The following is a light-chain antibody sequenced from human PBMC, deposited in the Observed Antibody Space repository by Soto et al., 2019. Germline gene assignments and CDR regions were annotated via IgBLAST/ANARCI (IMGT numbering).Light chain of an antibody. Sequence: DIVMTQSPDSLAVSLGERATINCKSSQNILHSSNNRNYLAWYQQKPGQPPKLLIYWASTRDSGVPDRFSGSGSGTDFTLTISSLQTEDVAVYTCQEYYSVPRTFGQGTKVEVK. CDR3: QEYYSVPRT. V-gene: IGKV4-1*01. CDR1: QNILHSSNNRNY. CDR2: WAS. J-gene: IGKJ1*01.